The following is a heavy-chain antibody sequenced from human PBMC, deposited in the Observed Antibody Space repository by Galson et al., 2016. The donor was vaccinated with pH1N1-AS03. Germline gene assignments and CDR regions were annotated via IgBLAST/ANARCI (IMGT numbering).Heavy chain of an antibody. D-gene: IGHD3-22*01. Sequence: ETLSLTCNVSGASISSSSYCWGWIRQPPGKGLEWIGSICYSVTTYYNPSLKSRLTISVETSKNQFSLKLTSVTAADTAVYYCARGNAYYDSPGYREPLDYWGPGTLVTVSS. CDR1: GASISSSSYC. CDR3: ARGNAYYDSPGYREPLDY. CDR2: ICYSVTT. J-gene: IGHJ4*02. V-gene: IGHV4-39*07.